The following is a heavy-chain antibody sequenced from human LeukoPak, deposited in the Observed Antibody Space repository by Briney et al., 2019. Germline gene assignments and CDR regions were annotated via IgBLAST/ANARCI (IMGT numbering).Heavy chain of an antibody. V-gene: IGHV4-59*01. J-gene: IGHJ5*02. CDR2: FHNSRTT. Sequence: PSETLSLTCTVSGGSIIGYSWTWIRQPPGQGLEWIGYFHNSRTTSYNPSLTGRVIISVDTAMDQISLKLNSVTAADTAVYYCARGHLGFSPWRQGTLVTVSS. CDR1: GGSIIGYS. CDR3: ARGHLGFSP. D-gene: IGHD2/OR15-2a*01.